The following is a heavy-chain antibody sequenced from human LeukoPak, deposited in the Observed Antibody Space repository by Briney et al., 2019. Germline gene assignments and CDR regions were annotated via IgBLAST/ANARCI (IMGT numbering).Heavy chain of an antibody. CDR3: AKSTTVTQRGYFDY. V-gene: IGHV3-30*18. CDR1: GLTFGSYG. J-gene: IGHJ4*02. CDR2: ISYDGSNK. Sequence: GGSLRLSCAASGLTFGSYGMHWVRQAPAKGLEWVAIISYDGSNKYYADFVKGRFTISRDNSKNTLYLQMNSLRAEDTAVYYCAKSTTVTQRGYFDYWGQGTLVTISS. D-gene: IGHD4-17*01.